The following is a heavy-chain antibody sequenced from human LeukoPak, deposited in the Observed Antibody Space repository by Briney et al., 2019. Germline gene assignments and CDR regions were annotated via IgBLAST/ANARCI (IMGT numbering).Heavy chain of an antibody. CDR2: IWYDGSNK. J-gene: IGHJ4*02. D-gene: IGHD5-18*01. V-gene: IGHV3-33*01. CDR3: ARRGPRGYSLTADY. CDR1: GFTFSSYG. Sequence: GRSLRLSCAASGFTFSSYGMHWVRQAPGKGLEWGAVIWYDGSNKYYADSVKGRFTISRDNSKNTLYLQMNSLRAEDTAVYYCARRGPRGYSLTADYWGQGTLVTVSS.